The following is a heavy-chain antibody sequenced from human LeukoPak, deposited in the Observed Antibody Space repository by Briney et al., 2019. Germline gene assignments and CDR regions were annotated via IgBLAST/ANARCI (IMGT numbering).Heavy chain of an antibody. CDR1: GYTFTGYY. CDR3: ARGQWLVRVFDY. Sequence: ASVKVSCKASGYTFTGYYMHRVRQAPGHGLEWMGWINPNSGGTNYAQKFQGRVTMTRDTSISTAYMELSRLRSDDTAVYYCARGQWLVRVFDYWGQGTLVTVSS. D-gene: IGHD6-19*01. CDR2: INPNSGGT. V-gene: IGHV1-2*02. J-gene: IGHJ4*02.